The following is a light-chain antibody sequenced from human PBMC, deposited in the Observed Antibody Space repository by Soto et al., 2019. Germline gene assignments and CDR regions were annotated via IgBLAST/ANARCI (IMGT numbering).Light chain of an antibody. Sequence: QSALTQPASVSGSPGQSITVSCTGTSSDIGDSDFVSWYQQCTGRVPKLIIYDVHKRPSGVSDRFSGSKSASTASLTISGLQTEDEADYYCCSYTTSKTWVFGGVTKLTVL. CDR2: DVH. CDR1: SSDIGDSDF. CDR3: CSYTTSKTWV. V-gene: IGLV2-14*01. J-gene: IGLJ3*02.